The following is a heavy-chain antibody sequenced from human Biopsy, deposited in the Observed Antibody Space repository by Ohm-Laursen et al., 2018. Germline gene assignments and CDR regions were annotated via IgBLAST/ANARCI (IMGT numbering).Heavy chain of an antibody. Sequence: SLRLSCAASDFTFDDYAVSWVRQRPGKGLEWVSGITWNSGHIAYADSVKGRFTISRDNAKNVLWLQMNSLRVDDTAMYYCVKDIRRYFYGMDVWGQGTTVTVS. CDR3: VKDIRRYFYGMDV. J-gene: IGHJ6*02. V-gene: IGHV3-9*01. D-gene: IGHD3-10*01. CDR2: ITWNSGHI. CDR1: DFTFDDYA.